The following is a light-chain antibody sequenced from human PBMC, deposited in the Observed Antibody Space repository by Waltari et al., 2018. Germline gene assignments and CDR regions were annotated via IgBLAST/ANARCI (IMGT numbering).Light chain of an antibody. J-gene: IGLJ3*02. CDR3: CSYVGSTTWV. Sequence: QSALTQPASVSGSPGPSITISCTGTSSDVGLYNLLSWYRQYPGKAPKLIIYEVNNRPSGVSNRFSGSKSGNTASLTISGLQAEDEADYHCCSYVGSTTWVFGGGTKLTVL. CDR2: EVN. CDR1: SSDVGLYNL. V-gene: IGLV2-23*02.